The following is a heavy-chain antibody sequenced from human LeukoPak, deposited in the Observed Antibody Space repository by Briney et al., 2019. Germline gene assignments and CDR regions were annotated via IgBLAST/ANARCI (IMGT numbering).Heavy chain of an antibody. D-gene: IGHD3-10*01. Sequence: ASVKVSCKASGGTFSSYAISWVRQAPGQGLGWMGGIIPIFGTANYAQKFQGRVTITADESTSTAYMELSSLRSEDTAVYYCARGRFRLGYFDYWGQGTLVTVSS. CDR2: IIPIFGTA. V-gene: IGHV1-69*13. CDR1: GGTFSSYA. J-gene: IGHJ4*02. CDR3: ARGRFRLGYFDY.